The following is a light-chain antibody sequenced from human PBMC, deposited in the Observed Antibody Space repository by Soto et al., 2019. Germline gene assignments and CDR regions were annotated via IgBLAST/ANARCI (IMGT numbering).Light chain of an antibody. V-gene: IGLV2-14*01. CDR3: SSYRSIGTLV. CDR2: EVR. J-gene: IGLJ1*01. CDR1: SSDVGGYNY. Sequence: QSALTQPASVSGSPGQSITISCTGTSSDVGGYNYVSWYQQHPGKAPKVMIYEVRNRPSGVSNRFSGSKSGNSASLTISGLQAEDEADCYCSSYRSIGTLVFGTGTKVTVL.